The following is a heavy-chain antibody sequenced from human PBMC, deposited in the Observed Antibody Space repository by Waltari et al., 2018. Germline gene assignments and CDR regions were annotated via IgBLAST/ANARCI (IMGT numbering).Heavy chain of an antibody. Sequence: QVQLQQWGAGLLKPSETLSLTCAVYGGSFSGYYWSWIRQPPGKGLEWIGEINQSGSTTYNPSLKSRVTISVDTSKNQFSLKLSSVTAADTAVYYCARRDSSGWYYFDYWGQGTLVTVSS. CDR1: GGSFSGYY. CDR2: INQSGST. D-gene: IGHD6-19*01. CDR3: ARRDSSGWYYFDY. J-gene: IGHJ4*02. V-gene: IGHV4-34*01.